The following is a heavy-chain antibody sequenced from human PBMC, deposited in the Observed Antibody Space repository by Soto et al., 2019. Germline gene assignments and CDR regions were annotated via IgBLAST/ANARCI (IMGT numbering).Heavy chain of an antibody. D-gene: IGHD6-6*01. CDR1: GYTFTSYD. CDR2: MNPNSGNT. V-gene: IGHV1-8*01. J-gene: IGHJ4*02. CDR3: ARGSSWKRGFDY. Sequence: ASVKVSCKASGYTFTSYDINWVRQATGQGLEWMGWMNPNSGNTGYAQKFQGRVTMTRNTSISTAYMELSSLRSEDTVVYYCARGSSWKRGFDYWGQGTLVTVSS.